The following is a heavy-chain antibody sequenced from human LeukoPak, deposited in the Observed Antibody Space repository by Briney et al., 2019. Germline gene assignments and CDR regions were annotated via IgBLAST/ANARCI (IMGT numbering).Heavy chain of an antibody. CDR1: GFTFSSYW. Sequence: GGSLRLSCEASGFTFSSYWMRWVRQAPGKGLEWVAFIRYDGSNKYYADSVRGRFTISRDNSKNTLYLQMNSLRAEDTAVYYCAKGEQQLRGDWFDPWGQGTLVTVSS. J-gene: IGHJ5*02. CDR3: AKGEQQLRGDWFDP. D-gene: IGHD6-13*01. CDR2: IRYDGSNK. V-gene: IGHV3-30*02.